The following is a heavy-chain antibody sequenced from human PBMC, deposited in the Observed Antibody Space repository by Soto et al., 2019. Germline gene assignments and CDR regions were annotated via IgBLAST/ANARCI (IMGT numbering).Heavy chain of an antibody. CDR1: GGSISSGDYY. CDR3: ARVRDGYNWEYYYYYYGMDV. Sequence: SETLSLTCTVSGGSISSGDYYWSWIRQPPGKGLEWIGYIYYSGSTYYNPSLKSRVTISVDTSKNQFSLKLSSVTAADTAVYYCARVRDGYNWEYYYYYYGMDVWGQGTTVTVSS. J-gene: IGHJ6*02. V-gene: IGHV4-30-4*02. D-gene: IGHD5-12*01. CDR2: IYYSGST.